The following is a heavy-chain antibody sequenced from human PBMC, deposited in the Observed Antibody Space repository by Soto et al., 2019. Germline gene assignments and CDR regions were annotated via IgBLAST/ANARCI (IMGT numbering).Heavy chain of an antibody. CDR3: AKGQLVGWYYFDS. CDR2: ISWNSNSI. D-gene: IGHD1-1*01. J-gene: IGHJ4*02. V-gene: IGHV3-9*01. Sequence: RLSCTASGFTFDDYAMHWVRQFPGKGLEWVSTISWNSNSIAYADSVQGRFTVSRDNAKNSLYLQMNSLRSEDTALYYCAKGQLVGWYYFDSWGQGTLVTVSS. CDR1: GFTFDDYA.